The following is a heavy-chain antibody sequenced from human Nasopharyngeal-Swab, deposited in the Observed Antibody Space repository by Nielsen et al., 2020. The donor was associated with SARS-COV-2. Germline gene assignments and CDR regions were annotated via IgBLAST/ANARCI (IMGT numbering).Heavy chain of an antibody. CDR3: ARIEGSITIFGVVMWYFDY. Sequence: WIRQPPGKALEWLAHTLSNDEKSYSTSLKSRLTISKDTSKSQVVLTMTNMDPVDTATYYCARIEGSITIFGVVMWYFDYWGQGTLVTVSS. J-gene: IGHJ4*02. V-gene: IGHV2-26*01. CDR2: TLSNDEK. D-gene: IGHD3-3*01.